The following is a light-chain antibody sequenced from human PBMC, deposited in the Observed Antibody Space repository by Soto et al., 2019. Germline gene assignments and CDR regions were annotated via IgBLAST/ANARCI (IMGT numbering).Light chain of an antibody. CDR2: GAS. Sequence: DIVMTQSPLSLPVTPGEPATLSCRASQSVSSNLAWYQQKPGQAPRLLIYGASSRATGIPDRFSGSGSGTDFTLTITPLEPDDFVVYFCQQYDSSPITFGQGTRLEIK. CDR3: QQYDSSPIT. CDR1: QSVSSN. V-gene: IGKV3-20*01. J-gene: IGKJ5*01.